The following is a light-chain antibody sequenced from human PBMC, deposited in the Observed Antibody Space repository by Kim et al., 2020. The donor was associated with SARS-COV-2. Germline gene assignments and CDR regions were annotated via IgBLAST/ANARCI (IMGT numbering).Light chain of an antibody. V-gene: IGKV1-5*01. CDR1: QSVGGW. CDR3: QQFNTYSFI. Sequence: DIQMTQSPSTLSAYVGDRVIITCRASQSVGGWLAWYQHKPGKAPKLLIHGASTLESGVPSRFSGSGSGTEFTLTISSLQPDDFATYYCQQFNTYSFIFGPGTKVDIK. J-gene: IGKJ3*01. CDR2: GAS.